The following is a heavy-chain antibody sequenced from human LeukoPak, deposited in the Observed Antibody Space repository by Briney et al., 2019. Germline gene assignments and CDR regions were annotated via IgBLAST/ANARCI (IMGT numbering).Heavy chain of an antibody. D-gene: IGHD3-3*01. V-gene: IGHV4-39*01. CDR1: GGSISSSSYY. CDR2: IYYSGST. Sequence: PSETLSLTCTVSGGSISSSSYYWGWIRQPPGKGLEWIGSIYYSGSTYYNPSLKSRVTISVDTSKNQFSLKLSSVTAADTAVYYCARANTYYDFWSGSYYWYFDLWGRGTLVTVSS. J-gene: IGHJ2*01. CDR3: ARANTYYDFWSGSYYWYFDL.